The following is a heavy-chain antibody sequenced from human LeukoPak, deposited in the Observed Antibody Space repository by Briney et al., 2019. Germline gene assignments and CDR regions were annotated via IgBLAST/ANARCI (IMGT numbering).Heavy chain of an antibody. J-gene: IGHJ6*04. Sequence: ASVKVSCKASGYTFTSYGISWVRQAPGQGLEWTGWISAYNGNTNYAQKLQGRVTMTTDTSTSTAYMELRSLRSDDTAVYYCARFPYGSGSYYYYYGMDVWGKGTTVTVSP. V-gene: IGHV1-18*04. CDR1: GYTFTSYG. CDR3: ARFPYGSGSYYYYYGMDV. D-gene: IGHD3-10*01. CDR2: ISAYNGNT.